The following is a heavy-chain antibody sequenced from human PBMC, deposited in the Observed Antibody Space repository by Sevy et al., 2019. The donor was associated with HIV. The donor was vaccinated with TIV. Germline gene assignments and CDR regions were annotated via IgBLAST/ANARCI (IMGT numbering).Heavy chain of an antibody. Sequence: GGSLRLSCAASGFTFRSYSMNWVRQVPGEVLEWVSYISSSISTIYYGDSVKGRLTISRDNAKNSLYLQMNSLRDEDTAVYYCARDTVGSIVGATLGVDYWGQGTLVTVSS. J-gene: IGHJ4*02. D-gene: IGHD1-26*01. CDR2: ISSSISTI. CDR3: ARDTVGSIVGATLGVDY. CDR1: GFTFRSYS. V-gene: IGHV3-48*02.